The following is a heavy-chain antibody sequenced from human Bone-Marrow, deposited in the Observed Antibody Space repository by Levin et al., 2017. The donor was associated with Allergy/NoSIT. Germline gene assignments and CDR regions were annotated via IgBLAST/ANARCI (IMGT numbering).Heavy chain of an antibody. D-gene: IGHD3-10*01. CDR3: TTDLIWYYYGSGSYYDY. Sequence: GESLKISCAASGFTFSNAWMSWVRQAPGKGLEWVGRIKSKTDGGTTDYAAPVKGRFTISRDDSKNTLYLQMNSLKTEDTAVYYCTTDLIWYYYGSGSYYDYWGQGTLVTVSS. CDR2: IKSKTDGGTT. V-gene: IGHV3-15*01. J-gene: IGHJ4*02. CDR1: GFTFSNAW.